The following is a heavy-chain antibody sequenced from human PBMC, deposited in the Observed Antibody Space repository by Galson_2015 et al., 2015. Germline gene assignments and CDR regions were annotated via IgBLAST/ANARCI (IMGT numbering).Heavy chain of an antibody. V-gene: IGHV3-30*18. CDR2: ISYDGSNK. J-gene: IGHJ4*02. CDR1: GFTFSSYG. Sequence: SLRLSCAASGFTFSSYGMHWVRQAPGKGLEWVAVISYDGSNKYYADSVKGRFTISRDNSKNTLYLQMNSLRAEDTAVYYCAKDREAAADYWGQGTLVTVSS. CDR3: AKDREAAADY. D-gene: IGHD6-13*01.